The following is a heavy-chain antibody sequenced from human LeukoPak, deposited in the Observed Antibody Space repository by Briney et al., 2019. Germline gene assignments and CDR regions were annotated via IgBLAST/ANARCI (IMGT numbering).Heavy chain of an antibody. Sequence: PGGSLRLSCAASGFSFSDAWMSWVRQIPGKGLEWIGRIESKTDGGTTDYAAPVKGRFTISRDDSTNTLYLQMNSLKSEDTAVYYCTTYGSGRKFDYWGQGILVTVSS. CDR1: GFSFSDAW. CDR2: IESKTDGGTT. CDR3: TTYGSGRKFDY. J-gene: IGHJ4*02. V-gene: IGHV3-15*04. D-gene: IGHD3-10*01.